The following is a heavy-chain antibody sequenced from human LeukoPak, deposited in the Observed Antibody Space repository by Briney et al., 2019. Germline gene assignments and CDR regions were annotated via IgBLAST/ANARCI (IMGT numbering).Heavy chain of an antibody. CDR3: ARHISVAARPSGLDY. CDR2: IYYSGST. D-gene: IGHD6-6*01. Sequence: SETLSLTCTVSGGSISSSSYYWGWIRQPPGKGLEWIGSIYYSGSTYYNPSLKSRVTISVDTSKNQFSLKLSSVTAADTAVYYCARHISVAARPSGLDYWGQGTLVTVSS. CDR1: GGSISSSSYY. V-gene: IGHV4-39*01. J-gene: IGHJ4*02.